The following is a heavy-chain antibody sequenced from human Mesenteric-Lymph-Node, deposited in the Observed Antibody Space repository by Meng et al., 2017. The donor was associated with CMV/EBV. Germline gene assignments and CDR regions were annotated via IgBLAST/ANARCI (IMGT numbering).Heavy chain of an antibody. CDR3: VRDVRLAPGGNWFDP. Sequence: SETLSLTCSVSGGSISVRNYYWAWIRQPPGKGLEWIASIYYSGITYYSPSLTSRVTISIDTSKNQFSLELTSVTAADTAVYFCVRDVRLAPGGNWFDPWGQGTLVTVSS. J-gene: IGHJ5*02. CDR1: GGSISVRNYY. CDR2: IYYSGIT. D-gene: IGHD3-16*01. V-gene: IGHV4-39*07.